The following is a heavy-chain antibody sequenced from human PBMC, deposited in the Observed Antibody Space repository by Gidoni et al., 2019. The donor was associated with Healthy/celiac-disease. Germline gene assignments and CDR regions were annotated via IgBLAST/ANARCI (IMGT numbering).Heavy chain of an antibody. Sequence: QVQLVESGGGEVQPGGSLRLSCAASGFTFCSYAMHWVRQAPGKGREWVAVISYDGSNKYYADSVKGRFTISRDNSKNTLYLQMNSLRAEDTAVYYCATDGSGSYYLPFDYWGQGTLVTVSS. CDR3: ATDGSGSYYLPFDY. J-gene: IGHJ4*02. D-gene: IGHD3-10*01. CDR1: GFTFCSYA. CDR2: ISYDGSNK. V-gene: IGHV3-30*04.